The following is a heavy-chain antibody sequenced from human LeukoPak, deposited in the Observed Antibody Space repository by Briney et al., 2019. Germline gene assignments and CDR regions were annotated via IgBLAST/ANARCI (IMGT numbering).Heavy chain of an antibody. CDR1: GYTFTGYY. Sequence: ASVKVSCKASGYTFTGYYMHWVRQAPGQGLEWMGWISTYNGNTHYAQKLQGRATMTTDTSTSTAYMELRSLRSDDTAVYYCAVQFDYYDSSEDAFDIWGQGTMVTVSS. D-gene: IGHD3-22*01. CDR2: ISTYNGNT. CDR3: AVQFDYYDSSEDAFDI. V-gene: IGHV1-18*04. J-gene: IGHJ3*02.